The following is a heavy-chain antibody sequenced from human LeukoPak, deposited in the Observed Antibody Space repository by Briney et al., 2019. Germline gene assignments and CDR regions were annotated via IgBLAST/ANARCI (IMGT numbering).Heavy chain of an antibody. Sequence: GGSLRLSCAASGFTVSSNYMSWVRQAPGKGLEWVSVIYSGGSTYYADSVKGRFTISRDNSKNTLYLQMNSLRVEDTAVYYCARMEKRDGYNLGAFDIWGQGTMVTVSS. CDR2: IYSGGST. J-gene: IGHJ3*02. CDR3: ARMEKRDGYNLGAFDI. D-gene: IGHD5-24*01. V-gene: IGHV3-66*01. CDR1: GFTVSSNY.